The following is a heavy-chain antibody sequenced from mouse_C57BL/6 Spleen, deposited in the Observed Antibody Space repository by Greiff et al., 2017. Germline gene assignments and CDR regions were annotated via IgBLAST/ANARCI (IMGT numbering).Heavy chain of an antibody. J-gene: IGHJ1*03. Sequence: EVKLVESGGGLVQPGGSLKLSCAASGFTFSDYGMAWVRQAPRKGPEWVAFISNLAYSIYYADTVTGRFTISRENAKNTLYLEMSSLRSEDTAMYYCARPSSSYVLDWYFDVWGTGTTVTVSS. CDR1: GFTFSDYG. CDR3: ARPSSSYVLDWYFDV. CDR2: ISNLAYSI. D-gene: IGHD1-1*01. V-gene: IGHV5-15*01.